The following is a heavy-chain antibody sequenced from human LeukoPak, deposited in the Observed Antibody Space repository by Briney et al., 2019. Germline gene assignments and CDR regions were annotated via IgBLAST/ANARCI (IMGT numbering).Heavy chain of an antibody. CDR2: FKTKYHQV. CDR1: GFPFSSDA. V-gene: IGHV3-23*05. J-gene: IGHJ4*02. D-gene: IGHD4-11*01. Sequence: PGGSLRLSCAGSGFPFSSDAMNWVRQAPGKGLEWVSTFKTKYHQVYYAESVRGRFTISTDNSRNTVFLQMNSLRADDTALYYCARSVPDYTRFDYWGQGALVTVSS. CDR3: ARSVPDYTRFDY.